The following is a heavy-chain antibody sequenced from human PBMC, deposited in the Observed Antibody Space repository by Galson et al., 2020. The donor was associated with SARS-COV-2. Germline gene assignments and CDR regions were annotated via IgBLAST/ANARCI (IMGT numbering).Heavy chain of an antibody. CDR1: GGSLSDYY. J-gene: IGHJ6*02. CDR3: TRGDYDSRNMDV. V-gene: IGHV4-34*01. CDR2: INHSGST. Sequence: SQTLSLTCSVSGGSLSDYYWSWIRQSPGKGLEWIGEINHSGSTNYNPSLKSRVTISVNMSNNQFSLRLSSVLAADTAVYYCTRGDYDSRNMDVWGQGTTVTVSS. D-gene: IGHD3-3*01.